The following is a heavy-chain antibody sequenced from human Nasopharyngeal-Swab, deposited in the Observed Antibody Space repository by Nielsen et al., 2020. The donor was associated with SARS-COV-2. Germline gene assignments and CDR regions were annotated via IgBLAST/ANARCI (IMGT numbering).Heavy chain of an antibody. V-gene: IGHV3-23*01. D-gene: IGHD1-14*01. J-gene: IGHJ4*02. CDR1: GFSMTTYG. CDR2: ISELGSGI. Sequence: GASLQISCAASGFSMTTYGMTWVRQAPGKGLEWVSSISELGSGIYYADSVRGRFSISRDTSKNTVYLQMNTLRADDTALYFCTRGLTGHIVQWNPSPYWGQGTLVTVSS. CDR3: TRGLTGHIVQWNPSPY.